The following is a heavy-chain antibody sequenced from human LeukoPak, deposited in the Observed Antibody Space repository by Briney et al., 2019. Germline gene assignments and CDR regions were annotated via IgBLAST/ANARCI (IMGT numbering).Heavy chain of an antibody. CDR1: GFTFDDYG. CDR2: INWSGGST. D-gene: IGHD3-22*01. Sequence: GGSLRLSCAASGFTFDDYGMSWVRQAPGKGLEWVSGINWSGGSTSYADSVKGRFTISRDNAKNSLYLQMNSLRAEDTALYYCARASHYSDSSDYPDYWGQGTLVTVSS. V-gene: IGHV3-20*04. CDR3: ARASHYSDSSDYPDY. J-gene: IGHJ4*02.